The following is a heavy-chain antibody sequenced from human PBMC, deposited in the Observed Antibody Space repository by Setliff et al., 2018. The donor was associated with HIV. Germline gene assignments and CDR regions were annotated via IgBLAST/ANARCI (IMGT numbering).Heavy chain of an antibody. CDR1: GGSMNNYY. Sequence: PSETLSLTCTVSGGSMNNYYWSWIRQPPGKGLEWIGYIYTSGSTKYNPSLKSRVTISLDTSKNQFSLKLSSVTAADTAVYYCVRERRRSPLSYGLDVWGQGTTVTVSS. CDR2: IYTSGST. J-gene: IGHJ6*02. V-gene: IGHV4-4*08. CDR3: VRERRRSPLSYGLDV.